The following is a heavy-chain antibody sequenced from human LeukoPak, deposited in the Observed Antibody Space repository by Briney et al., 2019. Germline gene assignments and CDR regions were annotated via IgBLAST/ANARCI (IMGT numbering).Heavy chain of an antibody. CDR3: ARDRVWTVLY. V-gene: IGHV3-7*01. D-gene: IGHD6-13*01. Sequence: PGGSLRLSCAASGFTFSGYWMSWVRQAPGKGLEWVANISQDGSEKYYVDSVKGRFTISRDNAKNSVYLQMNSLRAEDTAVYYCARDRVWTVLYWGQGTLVSVSS. J-gene: IGHJ4*02. CDR1: GFTFSGYW. CDR2: ISQDGSEK.